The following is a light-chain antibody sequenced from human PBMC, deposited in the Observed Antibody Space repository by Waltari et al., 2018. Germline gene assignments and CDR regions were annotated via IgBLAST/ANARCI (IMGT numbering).Light chain of an antibody. CDR3: QTWATGIRV. J-gene: IGLJ2*01. V-gene: IGLV4-69*01. Sequence: QLVLTQSPSASASLGASVKLTCTLSSGPSSHAIAWPPQQPEKGPRYLMRLNSDGSHTKGDGIPDRFSGSSSGAERYLTISSLQSEDEADYYCQTWATGIRVFGGGTKLTVL. CDR2: LNSDGSH. CDR1: SGPSSHA.